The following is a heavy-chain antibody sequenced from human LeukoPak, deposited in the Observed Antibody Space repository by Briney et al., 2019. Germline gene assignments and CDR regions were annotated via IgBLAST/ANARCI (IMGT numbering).Heavy chain of an antibody. CDR2: IYPGDSDT. CDR1: GYSFSTYW. J-gene: IGHJ5*02. V-gene: IGHV5-51*01. CDR3: VGQPAASAGGIDL. Sequence: GESLKISCKGSGYSFSTYWIGWVRQMPGKGLEWMGIIYPGDSDTRYSPSYEGQVTISADKSINTAYVQWSSLKASDTAIYYCVGQPAASAGGIDLWGLGTLVSVSS. D-gene: IGHD6-13*01.